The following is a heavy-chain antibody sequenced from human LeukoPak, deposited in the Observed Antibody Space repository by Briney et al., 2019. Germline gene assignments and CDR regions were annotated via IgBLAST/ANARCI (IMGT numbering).Heavy chain of an antibody. V-gene: IGHV3-30*03. CDR3: ARDGAARLLRYYYYMDL. Sequence: GGSLRLSCAGTGFKFSDKAMHWVRQALGKGLEWVAVISYDGSNQNYADSVKGRFTISRDNSDNTQFLEMNSLRPEDTAVYYCARDGAARLLRYYYYMDLWGKGTTVTVSS. CDR1: GFKFSDKA. CDR2: ISYDGSNQ. J-gene: IGHJ6*03. D-gene: IGHD6-6*01.